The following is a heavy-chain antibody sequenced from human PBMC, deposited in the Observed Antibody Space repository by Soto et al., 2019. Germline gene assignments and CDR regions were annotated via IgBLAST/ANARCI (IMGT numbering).Heavy chain of an antibody. CDR1: GFTFSSYA. CDR3: AKDPCDYGGNMGY. V-gene: IGHV3-23*01. D-gene: IGHD4-17*01. CDR2: ISGSGGST. Sequence: EVQLLESGGGLVQPGGSLRLSCAASGFTFSSYAMSWVRQAPGKGLEWVSAISGSGGSTYYADSVKGRFTISRDNSKNTRYLQMNSLRAEDTAVYYGAKDPCDYGGNMGYWGQGTLVTVSS. J-gene: IGHJ4*02.